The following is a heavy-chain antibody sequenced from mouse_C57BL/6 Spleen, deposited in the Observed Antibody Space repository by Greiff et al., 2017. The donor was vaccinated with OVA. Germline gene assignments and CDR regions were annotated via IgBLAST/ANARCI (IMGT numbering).Heavy chain of an antibody. CDR1: GYTFTSYW. D-gene: IGHD1-1*01. CDR3: ARKGYYDWYFDV. CDR2: IYPGSGST. V-gene: IGHV1-55*01. J-gene: IGHJ1*03. Sequence: QVQLQQPGAELVKPGASVKMSCKASGYTFTSYWITWVKQRPGQGLEWIGDIYPGSGSTNYNEKFKGTATLTVDTSSSTAYMQLSSLTSEDSAVYYCARKGYYDWYFDVWGTGTTVTVSS.